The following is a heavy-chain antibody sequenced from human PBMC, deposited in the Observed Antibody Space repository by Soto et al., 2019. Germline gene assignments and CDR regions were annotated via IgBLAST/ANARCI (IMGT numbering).Heavy chain of an antibody. V-gene: IGHV2-5*02. CDR3: AYLACSGGSCYWFSFSGMDV. D-gene: IGHD2-15*01. Sequence: QITLKESGPTLVKPTQTLTLTCTFSGFSLSTSGVGVAWIRQPPGKALEWLALIYWDDDKRYRPSLESRLTFTQDAYNIQVVTTKTNMDSVDTATYYCAYLACSGGSCYWFSFSGMDVWGQGTTVTVSS. CDR1: GFSLSTSGVG. CDR2: IYWDDDK. J-gene: IGHJ6*02.